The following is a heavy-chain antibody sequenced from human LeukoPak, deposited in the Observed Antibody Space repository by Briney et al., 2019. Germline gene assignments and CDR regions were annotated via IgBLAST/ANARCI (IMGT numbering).Heavy chain of an antibody. V-gene: IGHV4-59*01. J-gene: IGHJ4*02. CDR3: ARYYDRSGYWSTPHFDY. CDR1: GGSIRSYY. Sequence: PSETLSLTCTVSGGSIRSYYWSWIRQPPGKGLQYIGYIQYSGSTNYNPSLKSRVTISVDTSKNQFSLKLSSVTAADTAVYYCARYYDRSGYWSTPHFDYWGQGTLVTVSS. D-gene: IGHD3-22*01. CDR2: IQYSGST.